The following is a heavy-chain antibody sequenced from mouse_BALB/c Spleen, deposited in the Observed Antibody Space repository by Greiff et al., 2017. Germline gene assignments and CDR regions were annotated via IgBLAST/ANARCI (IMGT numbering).Heavy chain of an antibody. CDR3: ARDDGYYSWFAY. V-gene: IGHV3-2*02. CDR2: ISYSGST. CDR1: GYSITSDYA. D-gene: IGHD2-3*01. Sequence: EVQRVESGPGLVKPSQSLSLTCTVTGYSITSDYAWNWIRQFPGNKLEWMGYISYSGSTSYNPSLKSRISITRDTSKNQFFLQLNSVTTEDTATYYCARDDGYYSWFAYWGQGTLVTVSA. J-gene: IGHJ3*01.